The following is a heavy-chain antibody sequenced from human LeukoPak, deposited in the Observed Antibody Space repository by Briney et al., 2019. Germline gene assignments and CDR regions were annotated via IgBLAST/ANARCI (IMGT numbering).Heavy chain of an antibody. CDR2: IRYDGSNK. V-gene: IGHV3-30*02. J-gene: IGHJ6*03. Sequence: PGGSLRLSCAASGFTFSSYGMHWVRQAPGKGLEWVAFIRYDGSNKYYADSVKGRFTISRDNSKNTLYLQMNSLRAEATAVYYCAKASVRATDYYYYYMDVWGKGTTVTVSS. CDR3: AKASVRATDYYYYYMDV. CDR1: GFTFSSYG. D-gene: IGHD1-26*01.